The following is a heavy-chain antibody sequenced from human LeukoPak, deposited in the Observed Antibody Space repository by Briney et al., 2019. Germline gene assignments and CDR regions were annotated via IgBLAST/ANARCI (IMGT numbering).Heavy chain of an antibody. CDR1: GYTLTELS. D-gene: IGHD2-2*01. CDR3: ATGIVVVPAATDDAFDI. J-gene: IGHJ3*02. V-gene: IGHV1-24*01. CDR2: FDPEDGET. Sequence: ASVKVSCKVSGYTLTELSMHWVRQAPGKGLEWMGGFDPEDGETIYAQKFQGRVTMTEDTSTDTAYRELSSLRSEDTAVYYCATGIVVVPAATDDAFDIWGQGTMVTVSS.